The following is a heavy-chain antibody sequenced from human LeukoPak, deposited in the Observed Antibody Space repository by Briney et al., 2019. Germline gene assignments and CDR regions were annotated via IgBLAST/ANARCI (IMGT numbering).Heavy chain of an antibody. V-gene: IGHV3-23*01. CDR3: ARDWSEAAAYDY. CDR1: GFTFSSYG. J-gene: IGHJ4*02. Sequence: GGSLRLSCAASGFTFSSYGMSWVRQAPGKGLEWVSAISGNGGDTFYADSVKGRFTNSRDNSKNSLYLQMNSLRAEDTAVYYCARDWSEAAAYDYWGQGTLVTVSS. D-gene: IGHD6-13*01. CDR2: ISGNGGDT.